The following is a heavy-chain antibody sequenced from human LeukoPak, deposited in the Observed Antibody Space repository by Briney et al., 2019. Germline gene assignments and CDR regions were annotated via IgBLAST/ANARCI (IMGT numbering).Heavy chain of an antibody. D-gene: IGHD2-15*01. V-gene: IGHV4-59*01. CDR2: IYYSGTT. CDR3: ARGGQAYCSGGSCYSGWFDP. CDR1: GGSISSYY. Sequence: SETLSPTCTVSGGSISSYYWSWIRQPPGKGLEWIGYIYYSGTTNYSPSLKSRVTISVDTSKYQFSLKLTSVTAADTAVYYCARGGQAYCSGGSCYSGWFDPWGQGTLVTVSS. J-gene: IGHJ5*02.